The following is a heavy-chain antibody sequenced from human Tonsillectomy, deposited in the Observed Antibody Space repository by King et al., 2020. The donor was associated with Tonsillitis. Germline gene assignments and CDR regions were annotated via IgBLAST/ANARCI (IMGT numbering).Heavy chain of an antibody. CDR2: IYPGDSDT. J-gene: IGHJ4*02. V-gene: IGHV5-51*01. CDR3: ATPRYSGSYYGFFDY. Sequence: QLVQSGAEVKKPGESLKISCKGSGYIFTSYWIGWVRQMPGKGLEWMGIIYPGDSDTRYSPSFQGQVTISADKSISTAYLQWSSLKALDTAMYYCATPRYSGSYYGFFDYWGQGTLVTVSS. CDR1: GYIFTSYW. D-gene: IGHD1-26*01.